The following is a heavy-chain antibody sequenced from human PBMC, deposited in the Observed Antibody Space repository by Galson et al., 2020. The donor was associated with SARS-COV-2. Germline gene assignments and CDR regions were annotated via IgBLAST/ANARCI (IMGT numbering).Heavy chain of an antibody. Sequence: SETLSLTCAVHGGSFSGYYWSWIRQPPGKGLEWIGEINHSGSTNYNPSLKSRVTISVDTSKNQFSLKLSSVTAADTAVYYCARGRTVTTYGGIDYWGQGTLVTVSS. V-gene: IGHV4-34*01. D-gene: IGHD4-4*01. J-gene: IGHJ4*02. CDR1: GGSFSGYY. CDR3: ARGRTVTTYGGIDY. CDR2: INHSGST.